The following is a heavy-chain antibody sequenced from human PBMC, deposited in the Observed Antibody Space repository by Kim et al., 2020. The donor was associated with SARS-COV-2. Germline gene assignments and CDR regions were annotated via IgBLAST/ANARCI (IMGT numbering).Heavy chain of an antibody. CDR3: ARGDSSSWYNSY. Sequence: GGSLRLSCAASGFTFSHYGMHWVRQAPGKGLGWVAIISHDGRSQYYADSVKGRFTISRDNSKNTVYLQMNSLRAEDTAVYFCARGDSSSWYNSYWGQGTLVTVSS. CDR2: ISHDGRSQ. CDR1: GFTFSHYG. J-gene: IGHJ4*02. D-gene: IGHD6-13*01. V-gene: IGHV3-33*05.